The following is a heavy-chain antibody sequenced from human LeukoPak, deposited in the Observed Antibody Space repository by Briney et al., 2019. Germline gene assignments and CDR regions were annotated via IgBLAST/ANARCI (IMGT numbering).Heavy chain of an antibody. CDR1: GYCFTIYL. Sequence: PGESLKISSKCSGYCFTIYLIGLLRQMSGKGLEWMGTIYPGDSDTRYSPSFQGQVTISADKSVGSAYLQWRSLKASDTATYFCARATAVTSTFQRWGQGTLVTVSS. V-gene: IGHV5-51*01. D-gene: IGHD6-13*01. J-gene: IGHJ1*01. CDR2: IYPGDSDT. CDR3: ARATAVTSTFQR.